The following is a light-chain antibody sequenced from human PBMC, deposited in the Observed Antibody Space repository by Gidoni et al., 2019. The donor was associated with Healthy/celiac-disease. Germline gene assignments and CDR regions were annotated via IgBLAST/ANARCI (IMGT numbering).Light chain of an antibody. V-gene: IGLV3-19*01. J-gene: IGLJ2*01. CDR3: NSRDSSGNHLGV. CDR2: GKN. CDR1: SLRSYY. Sequence: SSELTQDPAVSVALGQTVRITCQGDSLRSYYASWYQQKPGQAPVLVIYGKNNRPSGIPDRLSGSSSGNTASLTITGAQAEDEADYYCNSRDSSGNHLGVFGGGTKLTVI.